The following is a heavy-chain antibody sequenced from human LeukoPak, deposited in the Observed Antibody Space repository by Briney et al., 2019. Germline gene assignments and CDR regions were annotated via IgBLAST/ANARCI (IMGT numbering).Heavy chain of an antibody. D-gene: IGHD5-24*01. CDR3: ASGDGYNSNFFDY. CDR2: IWFDGSNK. CDR1: GFTFSSYG. Sequence: GSLRLSFAASGFTFSSYGTHWVRQAPGKGLEWVAVIWFDGSNKYYADSVKGRFTISRDNSKNTLYLQMNSLRAEDTAVYYCASGDGYNSNFFDYWGQGTLVTVSS. V-gene: IGHV3-33*01. J-gene: IGHJ4*02.